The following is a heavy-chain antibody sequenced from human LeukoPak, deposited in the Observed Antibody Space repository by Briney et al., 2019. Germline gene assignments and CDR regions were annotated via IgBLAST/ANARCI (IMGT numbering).Heavy chain of an antibody. Sequence: PGGSLRLSCAASGFTFRNCAMSWVRLAPGKGLEWVSTIINSGSRTYYADSVKGRFTISRDNSKNTLYLQMNSLRAEDTAVYYCARVRGGYGFDYWGQGTLVTVSS. CDR1: GFTFRNCA. D-gene: IGHD5-12*01. J-gene: IGHJ4*02. V-gene: IGHV3-23*01. CDR3: ARVRGGYGFDY. CDR2: IINSGSRT.